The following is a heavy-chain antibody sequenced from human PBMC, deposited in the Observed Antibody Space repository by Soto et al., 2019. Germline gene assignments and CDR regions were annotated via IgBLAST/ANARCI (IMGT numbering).Heavy chain of an antibody. J-gene: IGHJ6*02. CDR1: GGSISSYY. V-gene: IGHV4-59*01. D-gene: IGHD3-9*01. Sequence: PSETLSLTCTVSGGSISSYYWSWIRQPPGKGLEWIGYIYYSGSTNYNPSLKSRVTISVDTSKNQFSLKLSSVTAADTAVYYCARLGVADYDILTGYRGGYYYYYGMDVWSQGTTVTVSS. CDR3: ARLGVADYDILTGYRGGYYYYYGMDV. CDR2: IYYSGST.